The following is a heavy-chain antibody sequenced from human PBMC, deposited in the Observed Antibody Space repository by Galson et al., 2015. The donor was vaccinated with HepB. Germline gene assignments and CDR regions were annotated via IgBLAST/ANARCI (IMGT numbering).Heavy chain of an antibody. Sequence: CAISGDSVSSNSVAWSWIRQSPSRGLEWLGRTYYRSKWYNDYAVSVKSRITINPDTSKNQFSLQLNSVTPEDTAVYYCARDYYDSSGPDDAFDIWGQGTMVTVSS. V-gene: IGHV6-1*01. CDR1: GDSVSSNSVA. CDR2: TYYRSKWYN. D-gene: IGHD3-22*01. J-gene: IGHJ3*02. CDR3: ARDYYDSSGPDDAFDI.